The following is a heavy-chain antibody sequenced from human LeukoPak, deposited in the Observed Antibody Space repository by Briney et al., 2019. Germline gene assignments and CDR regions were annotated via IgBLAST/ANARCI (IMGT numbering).Heavy chain of an antibody. Sequence: GRSLRLSCAASGFTFSTYAVHWVRQAPGRGREWVAVISYDGSKRYHAYSMKGRFTISRNNSKHAFLQMHGVRADDPAVYYCQSGDDTSGSYFDFFDYWGQATLVTVSS. CDR2: ISYDGSKR. CDR1: GFTFSTYA. D-gene: IGHD3-22*01. J-gene: IGHJ4*02. CDR3: QSGDDTSGSYFDFFDY. V-gene: IGHV3-30-3*01.